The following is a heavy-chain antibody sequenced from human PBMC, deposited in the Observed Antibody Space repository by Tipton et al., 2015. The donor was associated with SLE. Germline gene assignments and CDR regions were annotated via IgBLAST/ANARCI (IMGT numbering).Heavy chain of an antibody. V-gene: IGHV3-30-3*01. CDR1: GFTFSSYA. CDR2: ISYDGSNK. D-gene: IGHD7-27*01. CDR3: RTGGHYDAFDI. J-gene: IGHJ3*02. Sequence: SLRLSCAASGFTFSSYAMHWVRQAPGKGLEWVAVISYDGSNKYYADSVKGRFTISRDNSKNTLYLQMNSLRAEDTAVYYCRTGGHYDAFDIWGQGTMVTVSS.